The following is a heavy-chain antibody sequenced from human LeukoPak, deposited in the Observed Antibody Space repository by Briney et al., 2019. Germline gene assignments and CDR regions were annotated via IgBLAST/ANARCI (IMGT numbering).Heavy chain of an antibody. CDR2: VYHTGHI. D-gene: IGHD5-18*01. J-gene: IGHJ4*02. CDR3: ARDRGGGRGYSEGLDY. CDR1: GGSVGSDSYY. Sequence: SETLSLTCTVSGGSVGSDSYYWSWIRQPPGESLEWIGHVYHTGHINYNPPLRSRVTISVDTSRNQFSLDLTSVSAADTAVYYARDRGGGRGYSEGLDYWGQGALVTVSS. V-gene: IGHV4-61*01.